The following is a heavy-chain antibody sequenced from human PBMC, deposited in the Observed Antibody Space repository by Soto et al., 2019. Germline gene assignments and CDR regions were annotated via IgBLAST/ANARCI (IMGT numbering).Heavy chain of an antibody. D-gene: IGHD5-12*01. CDR1: GFTLSSFW. V-gene: IGHV3-74*01. CDR3: TRSKDGYNLVADY. CDR2: INGDGSTT. J-gene: IGHJ4*02. Sequence: EVQLVESGGGLVQPGGSLRLSCAASGFTLSSFWMHWVRQAPGKGPVWVSRINGDGSTTSYADSVKGRFTISRDNAKNTLYLQMNSLRAEETAVYYCTRSKDGYNLVADYWGQGTLVTVSS.